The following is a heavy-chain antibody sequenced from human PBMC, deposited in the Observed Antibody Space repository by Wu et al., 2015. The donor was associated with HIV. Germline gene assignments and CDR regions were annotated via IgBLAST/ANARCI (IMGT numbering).Heavy chain of an antibody. Sequence: QVQLVQSGAEVKKPGASVKVSCKAAGYTFTSYGISWVRQAPGQGLEWMGWISAYDGNTNYAQKFQGRVTMTRDTSISTAYMELSRLRSDDTAVYYCARGQVGAYYYMDVWGKGTTVTVSS. V-gene: IGHV1-18*01. CDR2: ISAYDGNT. J-gene: IGHJ6*03. CDR3: ARGQVGAYYYMDV. CDR1: GYTFTSYG. D-gene: IGHD3-16*01.